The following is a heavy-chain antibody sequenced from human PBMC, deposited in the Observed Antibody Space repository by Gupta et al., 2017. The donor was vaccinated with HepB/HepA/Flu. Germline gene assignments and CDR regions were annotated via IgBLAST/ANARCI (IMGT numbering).Heavy chain of an antibody. D-gene: IGHD2-15*01. Sequence: EVQLVESGGGLVQPGGSLRLSCAASGFTFSTYDMNWVRQAPGKGLEWVSYISSGSITINYADSVKGRFTISRDNAKNSLYLLMNSLRDEDTAVYYCVREMCDGGGCPGDYWGQGAQVTVSS. J-gene: IGHJ4*02. V-gene: IGHV3-48*02. CDR2: ISSGSITI. CDR3: VREMCDGGGCPGDY. CDR1: GFTFSTYD.